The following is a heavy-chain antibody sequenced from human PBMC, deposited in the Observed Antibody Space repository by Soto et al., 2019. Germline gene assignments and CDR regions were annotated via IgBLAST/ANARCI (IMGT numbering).Heavy chain of an antibody. Sequence: QVQLQESGPGLVKPSETLSLTCTVSGGSISTYYWSWIRQPPGKEVEWIGYIYHSGNTNYNPSLKSRVTISIDTSKNQFSLRLSSVTAADTAVYYCARDFGYCGTTSCGHYYYMDVWGKGTTVTVSS. CDR3: ARDFGYCGTTSCGHYYYMDV. CDR2: IYHSGNT. CDR1: GGSISTYY. V-gene: IGHV4-59*01. D-gene: IGHD2-2*01. J-gene: IGHJ6*03.